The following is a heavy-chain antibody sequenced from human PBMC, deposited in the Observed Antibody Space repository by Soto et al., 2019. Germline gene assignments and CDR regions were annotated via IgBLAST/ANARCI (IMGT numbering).Heavy chain of an antibody. Sequence: ASETLSLTCAVSGVSLTSGNWWTWVRQSPQRGLEYIGEIFHDGTANYYPSFERRVAMSVDTSRNQFSLKLTSVTAADTAVYFCARLVYDTRLNYMYFDFWGPGTLVTVSS. V-gene: IGHV4-4*02. CDR2: IFHDGTA. CDR3: ARLVYDTRLNYMYFDF. D-gene: IGHD3-10*01. CDR1: GVSLTSGNW. J-gene: IGHJ4*02.